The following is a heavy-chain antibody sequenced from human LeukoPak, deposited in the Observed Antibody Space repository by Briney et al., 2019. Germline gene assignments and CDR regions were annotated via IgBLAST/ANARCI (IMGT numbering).Heavy chain of an antibody. CDR2: ISAGGST. CDR1: GLTFSNYA. J-gene: IGHJ4*02. Sequence: GASLRLSCAASGLTFSNYAMSWVRQVPGKGLDLVSAISAGGSTYYADSVRGRFTISRDNSKNTLCLQMNTLRAEDTALYYCAKAVVGVAAIAYWGRGTLVTVSS. V-gene: IGHV3-23*01. CDR3: AKAVVGVAAIAY. D-gene: IGHD2-15*01.